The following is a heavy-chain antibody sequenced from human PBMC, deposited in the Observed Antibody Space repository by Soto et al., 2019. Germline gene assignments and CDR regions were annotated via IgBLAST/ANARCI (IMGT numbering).Heavy chain of an antibody. Sequence: GGSLRLSCAASGFTFSSYGMHWVRQAPGKGLEWVAVISYDGSNKYYADSVKGRFTITRDNSKNTLYLQMNSLRAEDTAVYYCAKGPSGYSYGRPPFDYWGQGTLVTVSS. CDR2: ISYDGSNK. CDR3: AKGPSGYSYGRPPFDY. CDR1: GFTFSSYG. J-gene: IGHJ4*02. V-gene: IGHV3-30*18. D-gene: IGHD5-18*01.